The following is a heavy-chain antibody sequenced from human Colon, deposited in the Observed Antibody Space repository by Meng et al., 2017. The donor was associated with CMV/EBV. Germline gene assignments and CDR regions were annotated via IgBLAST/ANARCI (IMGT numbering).Heavy chain of an antibody. CDR1: GYTFTGFY. D-gene: IGHD3-3*01. V-gene: IGHV1-2*02. CDR2: INPKSGDT. J-gene: IGHJ4*02. CDR3: ARDLWSGSSDYFDY. Sequence: QVQRVQSWAEVKKPGASVKVSCKASGYTFTGFYIQWVLQAPGQGLEWMGWINPKSGDTIYEQKFQGRVTMTRDTSISTVYMDLNSLRSDDTAVYFCARDLWSGSSDYFDYWGQGTLVTVSS.